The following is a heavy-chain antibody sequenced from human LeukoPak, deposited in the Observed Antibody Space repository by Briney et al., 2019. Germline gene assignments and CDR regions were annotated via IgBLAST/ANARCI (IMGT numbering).Heavy chain of an antibody. V-gene: IGHV1-2*02. J-gene: IGHJ6*02. CDR1: GYTFTGYY. CDR2: INPNSGGT. Sequence: ASVKVSCKASGYTFTGYYMHWVRQAPGQGLEWMGWINPNSGGTNYAQKFQGRVTMTRDTSISTAYMELSRLRSDDTAVYYCARGGGLGCSGGSCYGHYYYGMDVWGQGTTVTVPS. CDR3: ARGGGLGCSGGSCYGHYYYGMDV. D-gene: IGHD2-15*01.